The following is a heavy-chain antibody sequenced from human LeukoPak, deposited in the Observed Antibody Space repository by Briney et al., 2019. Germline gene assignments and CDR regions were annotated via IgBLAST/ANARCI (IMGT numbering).Heavy chain of an antibody. J-gene: IGHJ6*02. Sequence: ASVKVSCKASGYTFTSYATHWVRQAPGQRLEWMGWINGGNGDTKYSQNFQGRVTITRDTSASTAYMELSSLRPEGTAVYYCAREPYYYDSSGYPQYYNGMDVWGQGTTVTVSS. CDR1: GYTFTSYA. CDR3: AREPYYYDSSGYPQYYNGMDV. CDR2: INGGNGDT. D-gene: IGHD3-22*01. V-gene: IGHV1-3*01.